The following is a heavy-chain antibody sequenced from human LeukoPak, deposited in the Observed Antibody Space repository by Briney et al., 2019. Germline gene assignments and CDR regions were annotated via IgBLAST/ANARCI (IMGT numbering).Heavy chain of an antibody. V-gene: IGHV3-30*03. D-gene: IGHD2-2*01. CDR1: GFTFSSYG. J-gene: IGHJ5*02. CDR2: ISYDGSNK. Sequence: PGGSLRLSCAASGFTFSSYGMHWVRRAPGKGLEWVAVISYDGSNKYYADSVKGRFTISRDNSKNTLYLQMNSLRAEDTAVYYCASGHPDIVVVPAAEAWGQGTLVTVSS. CDR3: ASGHPDIVVVPAAEA.